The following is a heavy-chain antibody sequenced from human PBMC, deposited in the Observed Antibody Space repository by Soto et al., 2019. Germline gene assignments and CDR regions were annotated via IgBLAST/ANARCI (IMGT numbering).Heavy chain of an antibody. CDR1: GYTFTSYG. V-gene: IGHV1-18*01. J-gene: IGHJ6*02. CDR3: ARDKRYYGSGRATYYYYGMDV. D-gene: IGHD3-10*01. CDR2: ISAYNGNT. Sequence: ASVKVSCKASGYTFTSYGISWVRQAPGQGLEWMGWISAYNGNTNYAQKLQGRVTMTTDTSTSTAYMELRSLRSDDTAVYYCARDKRYYGSGRATYYYYGMDVWGQGTTVTDS.